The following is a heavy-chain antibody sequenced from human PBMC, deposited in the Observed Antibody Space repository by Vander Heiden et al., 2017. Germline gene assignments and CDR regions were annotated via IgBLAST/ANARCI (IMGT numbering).Heavy chain of an antibody. CDR2: FDPEDGET. J-gene: IGHJ4*02. CDR1: VYTLTELS. CDR3: ATDHCSSTSCYDYYFDY. V-gene: IGHV1-24*01. Sequence: SGAELKKPGASVKVSCKVSVYTLTELSMHWVRQAPGKGLEWMGGFDPEDGETIYAQKFQGRVTMTEDTSTDTAYMELSSLRSEDTAVYYCATDHCSSTSCYDYYFDYWGQGTLVTVSS. D-gene: IGHD2-2*01.